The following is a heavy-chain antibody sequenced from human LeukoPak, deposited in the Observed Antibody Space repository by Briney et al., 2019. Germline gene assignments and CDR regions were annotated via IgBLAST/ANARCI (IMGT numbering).Heavy chain of an antibody. Sequence: GGSLRLSCAASGFTFSDYYMSWIRQAPEKGLEWVSYISSSGSTIYYADSVKGRFTISRDNAKNSLYLQMNSLRAEDTAVYYCARVRGSQTEGYYFDYWGQGTLVTVSS. CDR3: ARVRGSQTEGYYFDY. CDR2: ISSSGSTI. CDR1: GFTFSDYY. V-gene: IGHV3-11*04. J-gene: IGHJ4*02. D-gene: IGHD1-26*01.